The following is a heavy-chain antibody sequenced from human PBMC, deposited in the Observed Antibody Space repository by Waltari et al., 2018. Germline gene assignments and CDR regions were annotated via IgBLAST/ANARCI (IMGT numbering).Heavy chain of an antibody. V-gene: IGHV3-23*01. CDR1: GFTFSSYA. D-gene: IGHD1-26*01. J-gene: IGHJ6*03. CDR2: IRGSGVST. Sequence: EVQLLESGGGLVQPGGSLRLSCAASGFTFSSYAMSWVRQAPGKGVEWVSAIRGSGVSTYYADSVKGRFTISRDNSKNTLYLQMNSLRAEDTAVYYCAKGVGATIYYYYMDVWGKGTTVTVSS. CDR3: AKGVGATIYYYYMDV.